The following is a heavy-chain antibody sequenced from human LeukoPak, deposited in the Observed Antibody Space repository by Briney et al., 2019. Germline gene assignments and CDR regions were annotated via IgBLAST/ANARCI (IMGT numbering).Heavy chain of an antibody. D-gene: IGHD2-21*02. CDR2: ISGSGGST. CDR3: AKAGVVVTAPRGYFDY. V-gene: IGHV3-23*01. J-gene: IGHJ4*02. CDR1: GFTFSSYG. Sequence: GGSLRLSCAASGFTFSSYGMSWVRQAPGKGLEWVSAISGSGGSTYYADSVKGRFTISRDNSKNTLYLQMNSLRAEDTAVYYCAKAGVVVTAPRGYFDYWGQGTLVTVSS.